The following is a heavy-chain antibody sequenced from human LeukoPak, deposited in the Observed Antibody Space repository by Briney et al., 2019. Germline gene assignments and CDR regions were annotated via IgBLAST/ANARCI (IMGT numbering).Heavy chain of an antibody. CDR2: IYYSGST. CDR3: ARVRDSSLFYYYYYMDV. V-gene: IGHV4-59*01. Sequence: PSETLSLTCTVSGGSISSYYWSWIRQPPGKGLEWIGYIYYSGSTNYNPSLKSRVTISVDTSKNQFSLKLSSVTAADTAVYYCARVRDSSLFYYYYYMDVWGKGTTVTVSS. J-gene: IGHJ6*03. CDR1: GGSISSYY. D-gene: IGHD6-6*01.